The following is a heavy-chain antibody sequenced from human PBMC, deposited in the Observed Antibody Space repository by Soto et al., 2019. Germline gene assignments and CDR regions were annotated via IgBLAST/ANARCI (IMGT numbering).Heavy chain of an antibody. Sequence: PSETLSLTCTVSGGSISSYYWSWIRQPPGKGLEWIGYIYYSGSTNYNPSLKSRVTILVDTSKNQFSLKLNSVTAADTAVYYCAGSGYYHNSGMDVWGQGTTVTVSS. CDR3: AGSGYYHNSGMDV. D-gene: IGHD3-22*01. J-gene: IGHJ6*02. V-gene: IGHV4-59*12. CDR2: IYYSGST. CDR1: GGSISSYY.